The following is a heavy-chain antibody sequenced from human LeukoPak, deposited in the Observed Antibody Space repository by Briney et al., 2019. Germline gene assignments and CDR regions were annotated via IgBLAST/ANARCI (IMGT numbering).Heavy chain of an antibody. Sequence: GGSLRLSCAASGFTLGDYWMHWVRQAPGKGLEWVSYISSSGSTIYYADSVKGRFTISRDNAKKSLYLQMNSLRAEDTAVYYCARGSDNSGYYYGDFDYWGQGTLVTVSS. CDR1: GFTLGDYW. CDR2: ISSSGSTI. CDR3: ARGSDNSGYYYGDFDY. D-gene: IGHD3-22*01. J-gene: IGHJ4*02. V-gene: IGHV3-11*04.